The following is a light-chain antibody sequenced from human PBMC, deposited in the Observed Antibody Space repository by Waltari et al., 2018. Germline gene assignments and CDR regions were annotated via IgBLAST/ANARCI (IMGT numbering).Light chain of an antibody. J-gene: IGLJ3*02. V-gene: IGLV2-11*01. CDR3: GSYAGSYSWV. Sequence: QSALTQPRSVSGSPGQSVTISCPGTSSDVGGYNYVSWYQPHPGKAPKCMIYDVTRRPSGVPDRFSGSKSGNTASLTISGLQAEDEADYYCGSYAGSYSWVFGGGTKVTVL. CDR2: DVT. CDR1: SSDVGGYNY.